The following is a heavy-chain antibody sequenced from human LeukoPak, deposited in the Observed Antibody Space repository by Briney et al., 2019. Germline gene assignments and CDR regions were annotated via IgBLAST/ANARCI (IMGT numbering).Heavy chain of an antibody. CDR2: ISSSGSTM. CDR3: ARSGFVTH. D-gene: IGHD3-16*02. J-gene: IGHJ4*02. Sequence: GGSLRLSCAASGFTFSSYEMNWVRQAPGKGLEWVSYISSSGSTMYYADSVKGRFTVSRDNAKNSLFLQVNSLRAEDTAVYYCARSGFVTHWGQGTLVTVSS. V-gene: IGHV3-48*03. CDR1: GFTFSSYE.